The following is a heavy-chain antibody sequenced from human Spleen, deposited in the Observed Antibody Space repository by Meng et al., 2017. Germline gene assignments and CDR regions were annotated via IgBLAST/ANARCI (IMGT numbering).Heavy chain of an antibody. J-gene: IGHJ4*02. CDR2: INAVFGTT. Sequence: GQLGQSGAEVKQPGASVKVPCKASGYTFPDYWLHWVRRAPGQGLEWMGGINAVFGTTNYAQKFQDRVTITSDESTSTVYMELTRLTSEDTAVYFCARKAGNCISTTCYSLDYWGQGTLVTVSS. D-gene: IGHD2-2*01. CDR1: GYTFPDYW. V-gene: IGHV1-69*01. CDR3: ARKAGNCISTTCYSLDY.